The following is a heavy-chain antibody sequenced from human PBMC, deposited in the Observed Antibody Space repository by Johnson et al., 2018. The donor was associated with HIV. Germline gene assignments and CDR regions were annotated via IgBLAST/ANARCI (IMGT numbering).Heavy chain of an antibody. CDR1: GFTFSSYA. CDR2: ISYDGSNK. Sequence: QMLLVESGGGVVQPGRSLRLSCAASGFTFSSYAMHWVRQAPGKGLEWVAVISYDGSNKYYADSVKGRFTISRDNSKNTLYLQMNSLRAEDTAVYYCARGKYSGSLTSPDAFDIWGQGTMVTVSS. CDR3: ARGKYSGSLTSPDAFDI. D-gene: IGHD1-26*01. J-gene: IGHJ3*02. V-gene: IGHV3-30-3*01.